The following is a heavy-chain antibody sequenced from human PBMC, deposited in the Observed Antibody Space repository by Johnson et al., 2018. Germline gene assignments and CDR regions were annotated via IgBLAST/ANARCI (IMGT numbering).Heavy chain of an antibody. Sequence: EVQLGESGGGLVKPGGSLRLCCEASGFTLSSYTMNWVRQAPGKGLEWGPSISSYWRNKYSPDSVKGRFTISRDNSKNTLYLQIKSLRSEDTDVYYCAKVSRPFYDSSGQDYDYYMDVWGKGTTVTVSS. CDR2: ISSYWRNK. J-gene: IGHJ6*03. D-gene: IGHD3-22*01. CDR1: GFTLSSYT. V-gene: IGHV3-21*01. CDR3: AKVSRPFYDSSGQDYDYYMDV.